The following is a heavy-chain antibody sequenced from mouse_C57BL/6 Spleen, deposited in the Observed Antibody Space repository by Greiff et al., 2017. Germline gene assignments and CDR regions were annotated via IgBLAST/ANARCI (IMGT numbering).Heavy chain of an antibody. J-gene: IGHJ2*01. CDR1: GYSITSDY. Sequence: EVQVVESGPSLAKPSQTLSLTCSVTGYSITSDYWNWIRKFPGNKLEYMGYISYSGSTYYNPSLKSRLSITRNTSKNQYYLQLNSVTTENTATYYCARRGDSSGYGYFDYWGQGTTLTVSS. D-gene: IGHD3-2*02. CDR3: ARRGDSSGYGYFDY. CDR2: ISYSGST. V-gene: IGHV3-8*01.